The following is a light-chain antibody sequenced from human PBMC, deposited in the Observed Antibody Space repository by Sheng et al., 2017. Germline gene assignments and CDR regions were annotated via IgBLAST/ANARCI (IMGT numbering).Light chain of an antibody. CDR3: QHYGSSPRT. CDR1: QSISSSY. CDR2: GAS. J-gene: IGKJ1*01. V-gene: IGKV3-20*01. Sequence: EIALTQSPGTLSLSPGERATLSCRASQSISSSYLAWYQQKPGQAPRLLIYGASSRAPGIPDRFSGSGSGTDFTLTISRLEPEDFAVYYCQHYGSSPRTFGQGTKVE.